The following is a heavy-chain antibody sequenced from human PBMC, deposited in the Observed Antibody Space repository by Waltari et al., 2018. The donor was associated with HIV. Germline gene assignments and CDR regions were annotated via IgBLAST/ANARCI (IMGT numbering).Heavy chain of an antibody. CDR3: TTGVKRGYTYGYVGY. V-gene: IGHV3-15*01. J-gene: IGHJ4*02. D-gene: IGHD5-18*01. CDR1: GFTFTDAW. Sequence: EVQLVASGGDLVKPGGSLRPPCAASGFTFTDAWINLVRQAPGMGLEWVGRIKGKTDGETTYYASPVKGRFTFSRDDSKKTVYLQMNSLKTEDTGVYYCTTGVKRGYTYGYVGYWGQGTLVTVSS. CDR2: IKGKTDGETT.